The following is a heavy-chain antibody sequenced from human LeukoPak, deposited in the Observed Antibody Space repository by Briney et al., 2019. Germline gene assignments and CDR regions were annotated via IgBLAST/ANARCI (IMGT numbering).Heavy chain of an antibody. CDR3: AKDNHRGVLLWPIDY. Sequence: QPGTSLRLSCAASGFTFSSYGMHWVGQAPGKGREWGAVIWYVGINEYYPASVNGRFTISRDNSKNTLYLQMNSLRAEDTAVYYCAKDNHRGVLLWPIDYWGQGTLVTVFS. D-gene: IGHD3-10*01. J-gene: IGHJ4*02. CDR1: GFTFSSYG. V-gene: IGHV3-33*06. CDR2: IWYVGINE.